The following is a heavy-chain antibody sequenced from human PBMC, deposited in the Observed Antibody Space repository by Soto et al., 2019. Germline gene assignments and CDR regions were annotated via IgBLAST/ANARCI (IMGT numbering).Heavy chain of an antibody. CDR1: GGTFSSYG. V-gene: IGHV1-69*01. J-gene: IGHJ5*02. D-gene: IGHD6-19*01. Sequence: QVQLVQSGAEVKKPGSSVKVSCKASGGTFSSYGISWVRQAPGQGLEWMGGIIPIFCTANYAQMFQGRVTITADESTSTAYMELSSLRSEDTAVYYCARPGVAGTISGWFDPWGQGTLVTVSS. CDR2: IIPIFCTA. CDR3: ARPGVAGTISGWFDP.